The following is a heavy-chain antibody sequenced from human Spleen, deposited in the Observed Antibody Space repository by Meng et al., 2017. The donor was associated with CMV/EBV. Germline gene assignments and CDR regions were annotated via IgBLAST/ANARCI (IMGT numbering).Heavy chain of an antibody. CDR2: INPSGGST. J-gene: IGHJ4*02. D-gene: IGHD2-21*01. V-gene: IGHV1-46*01. CDR3: ARDGEYCGGDCYSDY. Sequence: ASVKVSCKASGYTFTSYYMHWVRQAPGQGLEWMGIINPSGGSTSYAQKFQGRVTITTDESTSTAYMELSSLRSEDTAVYYCARDGEYCGGDCYSDYWGQGTLVTVS. CDR1: GYTFTSYY.